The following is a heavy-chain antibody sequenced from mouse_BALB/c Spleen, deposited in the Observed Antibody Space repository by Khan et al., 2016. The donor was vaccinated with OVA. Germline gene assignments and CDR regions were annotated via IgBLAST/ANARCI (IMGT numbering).Heavy chain of an antibody. CDR3: ASHFTGSFAY. J-gene: IGHJ3*01. CDR1: GFTFSSYS. Sequence: EVELVESGGDLVKPGGSLKLSCAASGFTFSSYSMSWVRQTPDKRLEWVATISSGGDYTYYQDSVKGRFTISRDNAKNTLYLQMSSLKSEDTAKCYCASHFTGSFAYWGQGTLVTVSA. D-gene: IGHD4-1*01. V-gene: IGHV5-6*01. CDR2: ISSGGDYT.